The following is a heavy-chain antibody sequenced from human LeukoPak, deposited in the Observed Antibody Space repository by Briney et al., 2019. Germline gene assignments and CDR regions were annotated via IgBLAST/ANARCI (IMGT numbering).Heavy chain of an antibody. CDR1: GGSISSVGYY. Sequence: SETLSLTCTVSGGSISSVGYYWRWIRQHPGKGLEWIGYIYYSGSTYYNPSLKSRVTISVDTSKNQFSLKLSSVTAADTAVYYCARARDYGGNLYYFDYWGQGTLVTVSS. CDR3: ARARDYGGNLYYFDY. CDR2: IYYSGST. V-gene: IGHV4-31*03. J-gene: IGHJ4*02. D-gene: IGHD4-23*01.